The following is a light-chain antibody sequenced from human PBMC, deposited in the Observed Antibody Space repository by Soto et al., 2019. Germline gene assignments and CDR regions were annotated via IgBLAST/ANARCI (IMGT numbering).Light chain of an antibody. V-gene: IGKV1-9*01. CDR1: QDIRSY. J-gene: IGKJ2*01. CDR3: QQMNSFPHT. Sequence: IQLTQSPSSLSASLGDRVTITCRASQDIRSYLAWYQQKPGNAPKLLIFAASTLQSGVPSTLSGSGSETAFTLTISGLQPEDCATYYCQQMNSFPHTFGQGTKLEIK. CDR2: AAS.